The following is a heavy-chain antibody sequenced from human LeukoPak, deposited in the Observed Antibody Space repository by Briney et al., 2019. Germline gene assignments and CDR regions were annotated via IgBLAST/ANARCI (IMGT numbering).Heavy chain of an antibody. J-gene: IGHJ6*02. D-gene: IGHD3-22*01. CDR2: IGSSGSPT. CDR3: ARRPYSDSSGRLSDV. V-gene: IGHV3-48*02. CDR1: GLAFNSYN. Sequence: PGGSLRLSCAASGLAFNSYNMNWVRQAPGKGLEWISYIGSSGSPTHYADSVRGRFTISRDNAKNSLYLQMNSLRDEDTAVYYCARRPYSDSSGRLSDVWGQGTTVTVSS.